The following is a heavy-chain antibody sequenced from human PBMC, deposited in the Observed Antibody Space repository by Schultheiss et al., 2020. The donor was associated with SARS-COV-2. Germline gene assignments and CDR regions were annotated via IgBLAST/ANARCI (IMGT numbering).Heavy chain of an antibody. V-gene: IGHV4-34*01. J-gene: IGHJ4*02. Sequence: SETLSLTCTVSGGSISNYYWSWIRQPPGKGLEWIGEINHSGSTNYNPSLKSRVTISVDTSKNQFSLKLSSVTAADTAVYYCARGPGGFEVDYWGQGTLVTVSS. CDR3: ARGPGGFEVDY. CDR1: GGSISNYY. D-gene: IGHD3-10*01. CDR2: INHSGST.